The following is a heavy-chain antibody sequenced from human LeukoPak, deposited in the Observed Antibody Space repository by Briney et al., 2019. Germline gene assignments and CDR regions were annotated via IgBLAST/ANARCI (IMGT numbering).Heavy chain of an antibody. V-gene: IGHV1-8*01. CDR2: MNPNSGNT. D-gene: IGHD6-13*01. Sequence: GASVKVSCKASGYTFTSYDINWVRQATGQGLEWMGWMNPNSGNTGYAQKFQGRVTMTRNTSISTAYMELSSLRSEDTAVYYCAGSPGGIAAPETDYWGLGTLVTVSS. CDR1: GYTFTSYD. CDR3: AGSPGGIAAPETDY. J-gene: IGHJ4*02.